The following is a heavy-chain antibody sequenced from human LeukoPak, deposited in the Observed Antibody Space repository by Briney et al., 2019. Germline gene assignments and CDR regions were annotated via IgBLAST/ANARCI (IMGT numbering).Heavy chain of an antibody. V-gene: IGHV3-21*01. CDR1: GFTFSSYS. D-gene: IGHD6-19*01. J-gene: IGHJ4*02. Sequence: GGSLRLSCAASGFTFSSYSMNCVRQAPGKGLEWFSSISSSNSYIYNADSVKGRFTISRDNAKNSLYLQMNSLRAEDTAVYYCARDQGLLVVAGRFGYWGQGTLVTVSS. CDR2: ISSSNSYI. CDR3: ARDQGLLVVAGRFGY.